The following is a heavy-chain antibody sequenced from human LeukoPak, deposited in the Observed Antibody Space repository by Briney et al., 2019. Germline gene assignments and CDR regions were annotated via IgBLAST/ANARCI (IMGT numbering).Heavy chain of an antibody. D-gene: IGHD6-13*01. CDR2: IWYDGSNK. CDR3: ARDLSSSLDSYYYYYGMDV. V-gene: IGHV3-33*01. J-gene: IGHJ6*02. Sequence: PGGSLRLSCAASGFTFSSYGMHWVRQAPGKGLEWVAVIWYDGSNKYYADSVKGRFTISRDNSKNTLYLQMSSLRAEDTAVYYCARDLSSSLDSYYYYYGMDVWGQGTTVTVSS. CDR1: GFTFSSYG.